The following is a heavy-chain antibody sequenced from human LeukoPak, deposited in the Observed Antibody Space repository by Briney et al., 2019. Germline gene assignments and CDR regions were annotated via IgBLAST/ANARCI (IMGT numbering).Heavy chain of an antibody. CDR3: VSSRRADFDY. J-gene: IGHJ4*02. CDR1: GGSFSGYY. Sequence: PSETLSLTCAVYGGSFSGYYWSWIRQPPGKGLEWIGEINHSGSTNYNPSLKSRVTISVDTSKNQFSLKLSSVTAADTGVYYCVSSRRADFDYWGQGTLVTVSS. V-gene: IGHV4-34*01. CDR2: INHSGST. D-gene: IGHD2/OR15-2a*01.